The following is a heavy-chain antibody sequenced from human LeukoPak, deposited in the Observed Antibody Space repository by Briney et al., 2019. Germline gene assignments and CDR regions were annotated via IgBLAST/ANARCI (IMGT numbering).Heavy chain of an antibody. D-gene: IGHD2/OR15-2a*01. CDR1: GFSFSEYP. J-gene: IGHJ3*01. V-gene: IGHV3-11*01. Sequence: GGSLRLSCAASGFSFSEYPMSWVRQAPGKGLEWVSYISSNGRGIYYADSVKGRLTISRDNGSNSLCLQMNSLRADDTAVYYCARGAPREYHPGRIGMSWAFDLWGQGTMVSVSS. CDR3: ARGAPREYHPGRIGMSWAFDL. CDR2: ISSNGRGI.